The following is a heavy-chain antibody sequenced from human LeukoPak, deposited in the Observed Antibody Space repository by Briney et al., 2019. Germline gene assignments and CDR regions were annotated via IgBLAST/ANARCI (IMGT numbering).Heavy chain of an antibody. D-gene: IGHD3-9*01. CDR2: ISGSGGST. CDR1: GFTFSSYA. CDR3: AKEGLEGLRYFDWFHDY. Sequence: GGSLRLSCAASGFTFSSYAMSWVRQAPGKGLEWVSAISGSGGSTYYADSVKGRFTISRDNSKNTLYLQMNSLRAEDTAVYYCAKEGLEGLRYFDWFHDYWGQGTLVTVSS. V-gene: IGHV3-23*01. J-gene: IGHJ4*02.